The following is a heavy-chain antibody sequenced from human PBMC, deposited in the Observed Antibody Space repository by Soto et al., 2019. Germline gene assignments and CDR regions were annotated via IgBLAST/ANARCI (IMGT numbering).Heavy chain of an antibody. J-gene: IGHJ6*02. CDR2: IDPGDSDT. Sequence: GESLKISCKGSGYRFTNYWIGWVRQMPGTGLEWMGIIDPGDSDTRYSPSFQGQVTISVDKSISTAYLQWSSLKASDTAMYYCAARVGSSPLYYYGVDVWGQGTTVTVSS. CDR1: GYRFTNYW. CDR3: AARVGSSPLYYYGVDV. D-gene: IGHD3-10*01. V-gene: IGHV5-51*01.